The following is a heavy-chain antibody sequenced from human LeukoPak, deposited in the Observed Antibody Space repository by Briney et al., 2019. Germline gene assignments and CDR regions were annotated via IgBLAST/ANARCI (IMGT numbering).Heavy chain of an antibody. D-gene: IGHD3-22*01. CDR2: IYTSGST. J-gene: IGHJ4*02. Sequence: PSETLSLTCTVSGGSISSYYWSWIRQPAGKGLEWIGRIYTSGSTNYNPSLKSRVTMSVDTSKNQFSPKLSSVTAADTAVYYCAREVTPFDYYYDSSGYSSTPEYYFDYWGQGTLVTVSS. CDR3: AREVTPFDYYYDSSGYSSTPEYYFDY. CDR1: GGSISSYY. V-gene: IGHV4-4*07.